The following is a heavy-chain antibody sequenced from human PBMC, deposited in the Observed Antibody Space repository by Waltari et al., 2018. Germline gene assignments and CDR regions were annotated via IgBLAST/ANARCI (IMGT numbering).Heavy chain of an antibody. V-gene: IGHV1-2*02. CDR1: GYTFTGYY. D-gene: IGHD1-26*01. CDR2: IIPNSGGP. CDR3: ARDEKLDDAFDI. J-gene: IGHJ3*02. Sequence: QVQLVQSGAEVKKPGASVKVSCKASGYTFTGYYMHWVRQAPGQGLEWMGWIIPNSGGPNYSQKFQGRFTMTRDTSTSTAYMELSRLRSDDTAVYYCARDEKLDDAFDIWGQGTMVTVSS.